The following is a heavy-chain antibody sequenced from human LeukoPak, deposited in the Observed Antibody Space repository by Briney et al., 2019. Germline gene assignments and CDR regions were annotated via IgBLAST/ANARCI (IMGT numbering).Heavy chain of an antibody. J-gene: IGHJ3*02. Sequence: GGSLRLSCAASGFTFDDYAMHWVRQAPGKGLEWVSGISWNSGSIGYADSVKGRFTIPRDNAKNSLYLQMNSLRAEDTALYYCAKGIAAAGFDAFDIWGQGTMVTVSS. CDR1: GFTFDDYA. CDR2: ISWNSGSI. V-gene: IGHV3-9*01. D-gene: IGHD6-13*01. CDR3: AKGIAAAGFDAFDI.